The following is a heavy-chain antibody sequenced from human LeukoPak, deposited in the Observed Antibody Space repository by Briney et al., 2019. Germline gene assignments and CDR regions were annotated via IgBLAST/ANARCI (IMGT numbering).Heavy chain of an antibody. D-gene: IGHD3-10*01. Sequence: PGGSLRLSCAASGFTFSSYAMSWVRQAPGKGLEWVSAISGSGGSTYYADCVKGRFTISRDNSKNTLYLQMNSLRAEDTAVYYCAKVAHYYGSGSYYEYYFDYWGQGTLVTVSS. CDR3: AKVAHYYGSGSYYEYYFDY. CDR1: GFTFSSYA. CDR2: ISGSGGST. V-gene: IGHV3-23*01. J-gene: IGHJ4*02.